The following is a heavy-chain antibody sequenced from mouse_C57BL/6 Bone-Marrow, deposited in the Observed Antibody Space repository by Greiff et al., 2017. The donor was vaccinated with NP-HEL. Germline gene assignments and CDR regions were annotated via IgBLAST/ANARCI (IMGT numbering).Heavy chain of an antibody. CDR1: GYTFPGYW. J-gene: IGHJ1*03. D-gene: IGHD2-4*01. CDR2: ILPGSGST. CDR3: ARLDDYDDDWYFDV. Sequence: QVQLKESGAELMTPGASVKLSCTATGYTFPGYWIAWVKQRPGHGLEWIGEILPGSGSTNSNEQFKGKATFTADTSSNTAYMQLSSLTTEDSAIYYCARLDDYDDDWYFDVWGTGTTVTVSS. V-gene: IGHV1-9*01.